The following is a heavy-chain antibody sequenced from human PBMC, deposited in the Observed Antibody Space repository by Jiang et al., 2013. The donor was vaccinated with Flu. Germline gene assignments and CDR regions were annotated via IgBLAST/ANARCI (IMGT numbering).Heavy chain of an antibody. CDR1: GFTFDDYA. J-gene: IGHJ2*01. V-gene: IGHV3-9*01. Sequence: VQLVESGGGLVQPGRSLRLSCAASGFTFDDYAMHWVRQAPGKGLEWVSGISWNSGSIGYADSVKGRFTISRDNAKNSLYLQMNSLRAEDTALYYCAKDLAPYDILTGYYSWYFDLWGRGTLVTVSS. CDR2: ISWNSGSI. D-gene: IGHD3-9*01. CDR3: AKDLAPYDILTGYYSWYFDL.